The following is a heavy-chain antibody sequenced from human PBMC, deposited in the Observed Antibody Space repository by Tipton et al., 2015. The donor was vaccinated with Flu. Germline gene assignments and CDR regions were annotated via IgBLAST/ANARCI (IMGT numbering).Heavy chain of an antibody. CDR3: ARDGGKDYDSSGYYWGY. J-gene: IGHJ4*02. D-gene: IGHD3-22*01. V-gene: IGHV4-38-2*01. CDR1: GDSISSDYY. CDR2: VSRPGST. Sequence: TLSLTCAVSGDSISSDYYWGWIRQFPGKGLEWIGTVSRPGSTVYNPSLKSRVTISIDTSKNQFSLNMKSVTAADMAVYYCARDGGKDYDSSGYYWGYWGQGTLVTVSS.